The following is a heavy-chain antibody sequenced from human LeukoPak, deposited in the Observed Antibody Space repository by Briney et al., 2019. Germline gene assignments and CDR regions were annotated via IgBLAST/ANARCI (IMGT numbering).Heavy chain of an antibody. Sequence: GGSLRLSCAASGFTFSSYAMSWVRQAPGKGLEWVSGISGNVGSTYYADSVKGRFTISRDNSKNTLYLQMNSLRADDTAVYYCATHCSSTNCYTRSDYWGQGTLVTVSS. CDR2: ISGNVGST. J-gene: IGHJ4*02. V-gene: IGHV3-23*01. D-gene: IGHD2-2*02. CDR1: GFTFSSYA. CDR3: ATHCSSTNCYTRSDY.